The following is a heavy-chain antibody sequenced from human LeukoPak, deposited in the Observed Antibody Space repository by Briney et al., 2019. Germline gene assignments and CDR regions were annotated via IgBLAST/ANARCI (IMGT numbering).Heavy chain of an antibody. V-gene: IGHV4-39*01. Sequence: SETLSLTCTVSGGSISSSSYYWGWIRQPPGTGLEWIGSIYYSGSPYYNPSRKSRVTISVDTSKKQFSLKLSSVTPADTAVYYCARHVGFITMVRGVINNNWFDPWGQGTLVTVSS. D-gene: IGHD3-10*01. CDR3: ARHVGFITMVRGVINNNWFDP. CDR2: IYYSGSP. J-gene: IGHJ5*02. CDR1: GGSISSSSYY.